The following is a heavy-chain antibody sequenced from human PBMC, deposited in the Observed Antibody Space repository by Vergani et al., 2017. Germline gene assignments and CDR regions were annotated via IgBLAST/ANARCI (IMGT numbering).Heavy chain of an antibody. CDR2: IIPIFGTA. CDR1: GGTFSSYA. Sequence: QVQLVQSGAEVKKPGSSVKVSCKASGGTFSSYAISWVRQAPGQGLEWMGGIIPIFGTANYAQKFQGRVTITADESTSTAYMELSSLRSEDTAVYYCARDLGYCTNGVCYFIEENGCYWGQGTLVTVSS. V-gene: IGHV1-69*01. J-gene: IGHJ4*02. CDR3: ARDLGYCTNGVCYFIEENGCY. D-gene: IGHD2-8*01.